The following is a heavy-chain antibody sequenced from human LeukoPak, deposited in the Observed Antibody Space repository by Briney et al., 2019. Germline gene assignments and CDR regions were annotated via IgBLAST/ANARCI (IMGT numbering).Heavy chain of an antibody. CDR3: TTYDFWSGYIDY. V-gene: IGHV3-15*01. D-gene: IGHD3-3*01. CDR1: GFTFSNAW. CDR2: INSKTDGGTT. J-gene: IGHJ4*02. Sequence: GGSLRLSCAASGFTFSNAWTSWVRQAPGKGLEWVGRINSKTDGGTTDYAAPVKGRFTISRDDSKNTLSLQMNSLKTEDTAVYYCTTYDFWSGYIDYWGQGTLVTVSS.